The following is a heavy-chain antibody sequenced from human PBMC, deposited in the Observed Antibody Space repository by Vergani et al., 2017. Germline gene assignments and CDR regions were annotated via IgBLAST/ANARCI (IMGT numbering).Heavy chain of an antibody. Sequence: QVQLVQSGAEVKKPGSSVKVSCKASGGTFSSYAISWVRQAPGQGLEWMGGIIPIFGTANYAQKFQGRVTITADESTSTAYMELSSLRSEDTAVYYCAKDYYDSSGSAGDAFDIWGQGTMVTVSS. CDR1: GGTFSSYA. J-gene: IGHJ3*02. V-gene: IGHV1-69*01. CDR3: AKDYYDSSGSAGDAFDI. CDR2: IIPIFGTA. D-gene: IGHD3-22*01.